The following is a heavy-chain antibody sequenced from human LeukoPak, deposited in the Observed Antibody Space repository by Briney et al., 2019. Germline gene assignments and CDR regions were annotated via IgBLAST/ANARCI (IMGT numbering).Heavy chain of an antibody. D-gene: IGHD3-10*01. J-gene: IGHJ6*03. Sequence: SETLSLTCAVYGGSFSSYYWSWIRQPPGKGLEWIGYIYYSGSTNYNPSLKSRVTISVDTSKNQFSLKLSSVTAADTAVYYCARGPGFGEPHYHYYYMDVWGKGTTVTISS. CDR1: GGSFSSYY. CDR3: ARGPGFGEPHYHYYYMDV. CDR2: IYYSGST. V-gene: IGHV4-59*01.